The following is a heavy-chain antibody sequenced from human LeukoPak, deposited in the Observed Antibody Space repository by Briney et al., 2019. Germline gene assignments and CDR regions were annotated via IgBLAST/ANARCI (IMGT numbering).Heavy chain of an antibody. CDR3: ARGAYDSSGYYYGILDY. CDR2: IYYSGST. D-gene: IGHD3-22*01. CDR1: GGSISSGSYY. Sequence: SETLSLTCTVSGGSISSGSYYWGWIRQPPGKGLEWIGSIYYSGSTYYNPSLKSRVTISVDTSKNQFSLKLSSVTAADTAVYYCARGAYDSSGYYYGILDYWGQGTLVTVSS. J-gene: IGHJ4*02. V-gene: IGHV4-39*07.